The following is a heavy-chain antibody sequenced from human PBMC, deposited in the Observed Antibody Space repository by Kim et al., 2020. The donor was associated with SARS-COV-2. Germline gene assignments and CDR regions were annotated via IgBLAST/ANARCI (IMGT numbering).Heavy chain of an antibody. CDR3: ARPVHIGGYYYGMDV. J-gene: IGHJ6*02. V-gene: IGHV4-59*13. CDR1: GGSISSYY. CDR2: IYYSGST. Sequence: SETLSLTCTVSGGSISSYYWSWIRQPPGKGLEWIGYIYYSGSTNYNPSLKSRVTISVDTSKNQFSLKLSSVTAVDTAVYYCARPVHIGGYYYGMDVWGQGTTVTVSS. D-gene: IGHD3-10*01.